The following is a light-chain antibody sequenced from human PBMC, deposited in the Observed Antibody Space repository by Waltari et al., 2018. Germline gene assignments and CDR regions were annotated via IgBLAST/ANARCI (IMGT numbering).Light chain of an antibody. CDR1: SANIARNT. CDR3: GTWDDGVHTRL. CDR2: KTT. V-gene: IGLV1-44*01. Sequence: QSLLAQPPSVSGTPGQRVIISCSGRSANIARNTVDGDQQVPGAAPRLLIFKTTQRQSGVPDRFFASKSGTSASLSISGLQAEDEADYYCGTWDDGVHTRLFGGGTRLTVL. J-gene: IGLJ2*01.